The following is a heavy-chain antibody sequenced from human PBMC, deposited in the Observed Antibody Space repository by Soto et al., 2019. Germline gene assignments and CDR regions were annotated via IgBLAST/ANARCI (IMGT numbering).Heavy chain of an antibody. CDR3: ASLLSLTTFIAAAGREGPGGDY. CDR1: GGTFSSYA. Sequence: QVQLVQSGAEVKKPGSSVKVSCKASGGTFSSYAISWVRQAPGQGLEWMGGIIPIFGTANYAQKFQGRVTITADESTSTAYMELSSLRSEDTAVYYCASLLSLTTFIAAAGREGPGGDYWGQGTLVTVSS. D-gene: IGHD6-13*01. CDR2: IIPIFGTA. J-gene: IGHJ4*02. V-gene: IGHV1-69*12.